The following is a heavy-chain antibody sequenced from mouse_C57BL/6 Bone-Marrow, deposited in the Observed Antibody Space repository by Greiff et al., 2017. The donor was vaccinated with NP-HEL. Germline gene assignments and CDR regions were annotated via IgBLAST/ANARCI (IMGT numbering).Heavy chain of an antibody. CDR2: IDPSDSYT. J-gene: IGHJ4*01. CDR1: GYTFTSYW. Sequence: QVQLQQPGAELVKPGASVKLSCKASGYTFTSYWMQWVKQRPGQGLEWIGEIDPSDSYTNYNQKFKGKATLTVDTSSSTAYMQLSSLTSEDSAVYYCARPQLGREDAMDYWGQGTSVTVSS. V-gene: IGHV1-50*01. D-gene: IGHD4-1*02. CDR3: ARPQLGREDAMDY.